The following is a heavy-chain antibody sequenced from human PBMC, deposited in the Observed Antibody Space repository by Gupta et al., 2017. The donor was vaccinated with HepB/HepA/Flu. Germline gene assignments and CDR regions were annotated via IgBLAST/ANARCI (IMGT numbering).Heavy chain of an antibody. Sequence: EAQMVESGGGLVQPGGSLSPTGAASGFTLNNYNMIWVRQAPGKGLEWVSFISASGGTTLYADSVRGRFTISRDNAQNSLYLQMHNLRDDDTALYYCSAERAAFDPWGQGTLVTVSS. CDR3: SAERAAFDP. V-gene: IGHV3-48*02. D-gene: IGHD5-24*01. CDR2: ISASGGTT. J-gene: IGHJ5*02. CDR1: GFTLNNYN.